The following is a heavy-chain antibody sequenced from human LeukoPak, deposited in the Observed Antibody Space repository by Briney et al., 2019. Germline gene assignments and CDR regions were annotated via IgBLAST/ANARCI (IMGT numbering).Heavy chain of an antibody. CDR2: IYYSGST. Sequence: SETLSLTCTVSGGSISSGGYYWSWIRQHPGKGLEWIGYIYYSGSTYYNPSLKSRVTISVDTSKNQSSLKLSSVTAADTAVYYCARAGYYGMDVWGQGTTVTVSS. CDR1: GGSISSGGYY. V-gene: IGHV4-31*03. J-gene: IGHJ6*02. CDR3: ARAGYYGMDV.